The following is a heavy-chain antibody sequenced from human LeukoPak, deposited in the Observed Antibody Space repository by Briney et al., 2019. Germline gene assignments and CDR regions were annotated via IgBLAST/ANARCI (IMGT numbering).Heavy chain of an antibody. D-gene: IGHD4/OR15-4a*01. CDR3: ARDVDYANPRHDY. J-gene: IGHJ4*02. CDR1: GFSFNSYW. CDR2: IKHDGSEA. V-gene: IGHV3-7*01. Sequence: GGSLRLSCAASGFSFNSYWMSWVRQAPGKGLEWVANIKHDGSEAYYVDSVKGRFTFSRDNAKNSLYLQMNSLRAEDTAVYYCARDVDYANPRHDYWGQGTLVTVSS.